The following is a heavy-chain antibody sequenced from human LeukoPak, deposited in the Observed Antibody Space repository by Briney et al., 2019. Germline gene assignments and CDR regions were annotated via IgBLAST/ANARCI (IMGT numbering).Heavy chain of an antibody. CDR2: ISGDNGKV. J-gene: IGHJ3*01. CDR3: ARRFCSSVSCYDDDAFDV. Sequence: ASVKVSCKASGHTFVSYGISWVRQAPGQGLEWMGWISGDNGKVDYAQKFQGRVTMTTDTSTSTAYLELRSLTSEDTAVYYCARRFCSSVSCYDDDAFDVWGQGTLVTVSS. D-gene: IGHD2-2*01. CDR1: GHTFVSYG. V-gene: IGHV1-18*01.